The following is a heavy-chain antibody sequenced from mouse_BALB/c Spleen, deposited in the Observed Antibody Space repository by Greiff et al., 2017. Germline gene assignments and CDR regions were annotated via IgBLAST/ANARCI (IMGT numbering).Heavy chain of an antibody. Sequence: VQVVESGPELVRPGASVKMSCKASGYTFTSYWMHWVKQRPGQGLEWIGMIDPSNSETRLNQKFKDKATLNVDKSSNTAYMQLSSLTSEDSAVYYCARFLYDYDEIYWYFDVWGAGTTVTVSS. V-gene: IGHV1S127*01. J-gene: IGHJ1*01. CDR3: ARFLYDYDEIYWYFDV. CDR2: IDPSNSET. D-gene: IGHD2-4*01. CDR1: GYTFTSYW.